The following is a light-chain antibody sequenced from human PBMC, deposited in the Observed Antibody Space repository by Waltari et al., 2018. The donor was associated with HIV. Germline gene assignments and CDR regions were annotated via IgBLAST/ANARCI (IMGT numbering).Light chain of an antibody. J-gene: IGLJ3*02. Sequence: QSVLTQPPSASGTPGPRVTISCFGGSSNIGPNSIYWYHQLPGTAPKHLIYKNNQRPPGVTDRFSGSKSGTSASLAISGLRSEDEAEYYCAAWDDSLSGWAFGGGTKLTVL. V-gene: IGLV1-47*01. CDR2: KNN. CDR3: AAWDDSLSGWA. CDR1: SSNIGPNS.